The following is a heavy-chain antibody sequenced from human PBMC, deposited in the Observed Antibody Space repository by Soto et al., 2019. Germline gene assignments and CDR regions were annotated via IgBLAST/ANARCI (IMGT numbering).Heavy chain of an antibody. Sequence: PGESLKISCAASGFTFASHAMSWVRQAPGKGLEWVSGISANGGRANYADSVKGRFSLSRDNSKNTMFLQMDSLTAEDTAIYYCASWVIALGGTGYFRHWGQGTLVTVSS. CDR1: GFTFASHA. V-gene: IGHV3-23*01. CDR3: ASWVIALGGTGYFRH. CDR2: ISANGGRA. D-gene: IGHD6-19*01. J-gene: IGHJ1*01.